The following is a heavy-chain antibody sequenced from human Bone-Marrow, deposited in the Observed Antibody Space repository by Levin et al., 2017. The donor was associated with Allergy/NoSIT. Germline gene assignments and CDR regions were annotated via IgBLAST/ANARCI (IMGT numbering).Heavy chain of an antibody. Sequence: GASVKVSCAASGFTFSDYYMSWIRQAPGKGLEWVSYISSSGSTIYYADSVKGRFTISRDNAKNSLYLQMNSLRAEDTAVYYCARVGAGATKVYYFDYWGQGTLVTVSS. V-gene: IGHV3-11*01. D-gene: IGHD1-26*01. CDR3: ARVGAGATKVYYFDY. CDR1: GFTFSDYY. J-gene: IGHJ4*02. CDR2: ISSSGSTI.